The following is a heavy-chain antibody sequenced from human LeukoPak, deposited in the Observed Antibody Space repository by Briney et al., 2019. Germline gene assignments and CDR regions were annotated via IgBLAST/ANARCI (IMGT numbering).Heavy chain of an antibody. V-gene: IGHV3-48*03. CDR3: TLLAVASGFDY. D-gene: IGHD6-19*01. CDR1: RFPFSVYE. Sequence: GSLRLSCAVSRFPFSVYEMNWVRQAPGKGLEWVSNIASSGTTKYYADSVKGRFSISRDNAKSSLYLQMNSLRVEDTAVYDCTLLAVASGFDYWGQGALVTVSS. J-gene: IGHJ4*02. CDR2: IASSGTTK.